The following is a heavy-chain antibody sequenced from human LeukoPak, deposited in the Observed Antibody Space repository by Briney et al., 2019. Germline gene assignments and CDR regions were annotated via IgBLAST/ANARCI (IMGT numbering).Heavy chain of an antibody. CDR1: GFTFSSYA. CDR3: AKNTYDSSGYYTFDY. V-gene: IGHV3-23*01. D-gene: IGHD3-22*01. Sequence: HTGGSLRLSCAASGFTFSSYAMSWVRQAPGKGLEWVSCISGGGGNTYYADSVKGRFTISRDNSKNTLYLQMNSLKAEDTAVYYCAKNTYDSSGYYTFDYWGQGTLVTVSS. J-gene: IGHJ4*02. CDR2: ISGGGGNT.